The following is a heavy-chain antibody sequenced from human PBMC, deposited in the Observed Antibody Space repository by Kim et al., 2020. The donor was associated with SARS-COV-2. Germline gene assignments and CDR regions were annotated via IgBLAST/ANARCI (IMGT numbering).Heavy chain of an antibody. J-gene: IGHJ5*02. CDR1: GFTFSSYG. V-gene: IGHV3-33*01. Sequence: GGSLRLSCAASGFTFSSYGMHWVRQAPGKGLEWVAVIWYDGSNKYYADSVKGRFTISRDNSKNTLYLQMNSLRAEDTAVYYCARGGDTAAAGIWPYNWFDPWGQGTLVTVSS. D-gene: IGHD6-13*01. CDR2: IWYDGSNK. CDR3: ARGGDTAAAGIWPYNWFDP.